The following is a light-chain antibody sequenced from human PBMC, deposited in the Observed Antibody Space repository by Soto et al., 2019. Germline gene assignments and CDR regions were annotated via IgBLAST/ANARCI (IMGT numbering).Light chain of an antibody. J-gene: IGKJ1*01. CDR1: QSVSSSY. CDR2: DTS. Sequence: EIVLTQSPGTLSLSPGERATLSGRASQSVSSSYLAWYQQKPGQAPRLLIYDTSNRATGIPDRFSGSGSGTDFTLAISRMEPEQFAVYYCQQCGSSASVGQGNKVELK. CDR3: QQCGSSAS. V-gene: IGKV3-20*01.